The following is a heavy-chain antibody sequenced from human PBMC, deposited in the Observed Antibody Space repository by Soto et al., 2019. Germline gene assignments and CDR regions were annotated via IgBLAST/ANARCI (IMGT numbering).Heavy chain of an antibody. CDR3: ATADGFGVVTPFFEY. J-gene: IGHJ4*02. Sequence: QLQLQESGPGLVKPSETLSLTGTVSGGSISSRRHYWGWVRQSPGKHLEWIGSSFYRGSTHDNPSLKTRGTITADTSKNQVSLKLYSVTAADTAVYYCATADGFGVVTPFFEYWGQGILVTVSS. CDR2: SFYRGST. CDR1: GGSISSRRHY. D-gene: IGHD3-3*01. V-gene: IGHV4-39*01.